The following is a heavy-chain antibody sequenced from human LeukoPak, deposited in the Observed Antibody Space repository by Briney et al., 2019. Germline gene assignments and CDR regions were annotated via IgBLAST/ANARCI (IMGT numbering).Heavy chain of an antibody. CDR1: GGSISSGGYY. D-gene: IGHD2-21*01. CDR3: ARVEGTSIEGYFNY. V-gene: IGHV4-31*01. J-gene: IGHJ4*02. Sequence: SETLSLTCTVSGGSISSGGYYWTWIRQHPGKGLEWIGYIFYSGGTYFNPSLKSQISISEDTSKNQFSLKLSSVTAADTAVYYCARVEGTSIEGYFNYWGQGTLVTVSS. CDR2: IFYSGGT.